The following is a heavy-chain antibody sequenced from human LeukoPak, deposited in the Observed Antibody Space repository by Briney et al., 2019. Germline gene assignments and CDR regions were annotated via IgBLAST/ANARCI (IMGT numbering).Heavy chain of an antibody. J-gene: IGHJ4*02. CDR1: GGSISGYY. D-gene: IGHD1-26*01. CDR3: ARASRVGNTGYFFDQ. CDR2: VYHSGST. V-gene: IGHV4-59*01. Sequence: SETLSLTCTVSGGSISGYYWSWIRQPPGKGLECLGYVYHSGSTNYNPSLKSRVTISIDTSKNQFSLKVSSVTAADTAVYYCARASRVGNTGYFFDQWGQGTRVAVSS.